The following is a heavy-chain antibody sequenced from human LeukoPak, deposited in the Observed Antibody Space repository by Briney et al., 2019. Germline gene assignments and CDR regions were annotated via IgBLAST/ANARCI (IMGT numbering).Heavy chain of an antibody. CDR1: GYTLTELS. V-gene: IGHV1-24*01. J-gene: IGHJ5*02. D-gene: IGHD3-10*01. Sequence: GASVKVSCKVSGYTLTELSMHWVRQAPGKGLEWMGGFDPEDGETIYAQKFQGRVTMTRDTSTSTVYMELSSLRSEDTAVYYCARVYYGSGFDPWGQGTLVTVSS. CDR3: ARVYYGSGFDP. CDR2: FDPEDGET.